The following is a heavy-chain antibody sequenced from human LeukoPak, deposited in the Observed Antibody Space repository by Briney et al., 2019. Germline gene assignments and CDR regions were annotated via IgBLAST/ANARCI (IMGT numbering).Heavy chain of an antibody. D-gene: IGHD7-27*01. CDR2: VYNTGTS. CDR3: ARLDTERSWGLLDY. J-gene: IGHJ4*02. CDR1: GGSISGGDDF. V-gene: IGHV4-39*07. Sequence: SEPLSLTCSVSGGSISGGDDFWGWIRQPPGKGLEWIGSVYNTGTSYYNPSLKSRLTMSVDTSANQFSLNLNSVTAADTAVYYCARLDTERSWGLLDYWGQGILVTVSS.